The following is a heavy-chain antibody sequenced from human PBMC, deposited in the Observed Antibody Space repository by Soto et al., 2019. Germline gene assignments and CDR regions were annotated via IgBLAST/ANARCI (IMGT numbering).Heavy chain of an antibody. Sequence: EVQLVESGGGLVQPGRSLRLSCAASGFTFDDYAMHWVRQAPGKGLEWVSGISWNSGSIGYADSVKGRFTISRDNAKNSLYLQMNSQRAEDTALYYCAKDGHGYSYGGDAFDIWGQGTMVTVSS. D-gene: IGHD5-18*01. V-gene: IGHV3-9*01. CDR3: AKDGHGYSYGGDAFDI. J-gene: IGHJ3*02. CDR1: GFTFDDYA. CDR2: ISWNSGSI.